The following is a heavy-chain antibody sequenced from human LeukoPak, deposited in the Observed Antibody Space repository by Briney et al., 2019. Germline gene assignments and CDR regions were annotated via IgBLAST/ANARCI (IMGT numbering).Heavy chain of an antibody. D-gene: IGHD6-13*01. Sequence: SGGSLRLSCAASGFTFSSYWMSWVRQAPGKGLEWVANIKQDGSEKYYVDSVKGRFTISRDNAKNSLYLQMNSLRAEDTAVYYCARGRYSSSWYPVASYYYYYYMDVWGKGTTVTVSS. CDR3: ARGRYSSSWYPVASYYYYYYMDV. V-gene: IGHV3-7*01. CDR1: GFTFSSYW. CDR2: IKQDGSEK. J-gene: IGHJ6*03.